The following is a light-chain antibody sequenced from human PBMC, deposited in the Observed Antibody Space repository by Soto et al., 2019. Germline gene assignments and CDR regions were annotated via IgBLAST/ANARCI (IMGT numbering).Light chain of an antibody. Sequence: EIVLTLSPGTLSLFPGESATLSCRASQSVGGRSLAWYQQKRGQAPRLLIYDASTRATGIPGRFSGSGSGTDFILTISRLEPEDFAVYHCQQYGASPWTFGQGTKVEIK. CDR1: QSVGGRS. J-gene: IGKJ1*01. V-gene: IGKV3-20*01. CDR3: QQYGASPWT. CDR2: DAS.